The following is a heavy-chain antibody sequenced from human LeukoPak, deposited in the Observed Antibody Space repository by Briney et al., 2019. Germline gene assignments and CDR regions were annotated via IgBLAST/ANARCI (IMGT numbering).Heavy chain of an antibody. D-gene: IGHD3-10*01. CDR3: AKGYYGSGSYGWFDY. J-gene: IGHJ4*02. Sequence: PGGSLRLSCAASGFTFSSSAMNWVRQAPGKGLEWVSTISGSGDRTYYADSVKGRFTISRDNPKNTLFLQMNSLRAEDTAVYYCAKGYYGSGSYGWFDYWGQGTLVTVSS. V-gene: IGHV3-23*01. CDR1: GFTFSSSA. CDR2: ISGSGDRT.